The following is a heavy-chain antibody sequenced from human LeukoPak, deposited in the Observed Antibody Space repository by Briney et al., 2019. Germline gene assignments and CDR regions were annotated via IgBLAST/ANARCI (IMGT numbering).Heavy chain of an antibody. V-gene: IGHV1-8*01. Sequence: GASVKVSCKASGYTFTSYDINWVRQATGQGLEWMGWMNPNSGNTGYAQKFQGRVTMTRNTSISTAYMELSSLRSEDTAVYYSARRGSGSYYDWFDPWGQGTLVTVSS. CDR1: GYTFTSYD. CDR3: ARRGSGSYYDWFDP. CDR2: MNPNSGNT. D-gene: IGHD1-26*01. J-gene: IGHJ5*02.